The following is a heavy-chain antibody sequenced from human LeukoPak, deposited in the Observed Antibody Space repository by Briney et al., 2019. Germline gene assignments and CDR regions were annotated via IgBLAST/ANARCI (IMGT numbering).Heavy chain of an antibody. CDR3: VKDPRDTYGTNWFVS. J-gene: IGHJ5*01. CDR1: GFSSGNYA. Sequence: GGSLRLSCVASGFSSGNYAMSGVRQAPGKGLQWVSQISGTGGATWYAGFARDRFTISRDNSKKTLYLQMSGLRVEDTAMYYCVKDPRDTYGTNWFVSWGQGTLLIVSS. D-gene: IGHD2-21*01. V-gene: IGHV3-23*01. CDR2: ISGTGGAT.